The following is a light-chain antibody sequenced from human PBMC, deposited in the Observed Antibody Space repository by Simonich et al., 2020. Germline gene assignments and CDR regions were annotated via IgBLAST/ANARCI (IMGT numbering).Light chain of an antibody. CDR2: DAS. CDR3: QQYYSTPYT. J-gene: IGKJ2*01. Sequence: AIQLTQSPSSLSASVGDRVTITCRASQGISSALAWYQQKPGKATKLLIYDASSLESGVPSRFSGSGSGTDFTVTISSLQAEDVAVYYCQQYYSTPYTFGQGTKLEIK. V-gene: IGKV1-13*02. CDR1: QGISSA.